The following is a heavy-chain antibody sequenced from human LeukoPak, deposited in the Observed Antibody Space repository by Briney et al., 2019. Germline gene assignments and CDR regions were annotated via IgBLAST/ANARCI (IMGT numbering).Heavy chain of an antibody. D-gene: IGHD3-22*01. CDR1: GFTFNKYW. CDR3: ATGNYYDSRGYYTFGH. V-gene: IGHV3-74*01. Sequence: GGSLRLSCAASGFTFNKYWMYWVRQVPGKGLVWVSCINGDGTTTSYADSVKGGFTMSRDNAKNTLYLQMSGLRVEDTAVYYCATGNYYDSRGYYTFGHWGQGTLVTVSS. CDR2: INGDGTTT. J-gene: IGHJ4*02.